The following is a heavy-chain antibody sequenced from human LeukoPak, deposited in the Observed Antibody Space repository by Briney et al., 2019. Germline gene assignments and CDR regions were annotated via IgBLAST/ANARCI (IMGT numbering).Heavy chain of an antibody. CDR3: ARDPRHYPGDYFDY. V-gene: IGHV3-66*01. CDR1: GVTVSTNY. D-gene: IGHD1-14*01. J-gene: IGHJ4*02. CDR2: IYSDGST. Sequence: PGGSLRLSCAASGVTVSTNYMSWVRQAPGKGLEWVSVIYSDGSTYYADSVKGRFTISRDNSKNTLYLQMNSLRAEDTAVYYCARDPRHYPGDYFDYWGQGTLVTVSS.